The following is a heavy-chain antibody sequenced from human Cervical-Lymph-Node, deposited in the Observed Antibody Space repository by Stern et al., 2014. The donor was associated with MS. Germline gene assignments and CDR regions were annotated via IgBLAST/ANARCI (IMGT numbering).Heavy chain of an antibody. CDR3: ARRDDYGDYNWYFDL. V-gene: IGHV1-18*01. D-gene: IGHD4-17*01. CDR1: GYTFTSYG. J-gene: IGHJ2*01. CDR2: ISAYNGNT. Sequence: MQLVESGAEVKKPGASVKVSCKASGYTFTSYGISWVRQAPGQGLEWMGWISAYNGNTNYAQKLQGRVTMTTDTSTSTAYMELRSLRSDDTAVYYCARRDDYGDYNWYFDLWGRGTLVTVSS.